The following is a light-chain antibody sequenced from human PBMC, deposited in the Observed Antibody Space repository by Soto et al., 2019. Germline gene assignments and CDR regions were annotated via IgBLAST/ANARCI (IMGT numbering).Light chain of an antibody. CDR3: SSYAGSNIGV. V-gene: IGLV2-8*01. Sequence: QSALTQPPSASGSPGHSVTISCTGTSSDVGGYDYVSWYQHHPGKAPKLMIYGVTKRPSGVPDRFSGSKSGNTASLTVSGLQAEDEADYYCSSYAGSNIGVFGTGTRSPS. CDR2: GVT. CDR1: SSDVGGYDY. J-gene: IGLJ1*01.